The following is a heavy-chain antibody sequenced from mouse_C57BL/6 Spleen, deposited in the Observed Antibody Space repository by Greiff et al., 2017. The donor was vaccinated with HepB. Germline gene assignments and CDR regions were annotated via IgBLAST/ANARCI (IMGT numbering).Heavy chain of an antibody. CDR3: ARGKMVTAAWFAY. D-gene: IGHD2-3*01. Sequence: EVQLQQSGPGLVKPSQSLSLTCSVTGYSITSGYYWNWIRQFPGNKLEWMGYISYDGSNNYNPSLKNRISITRDTSKNQFFLKLNSVTTEDTATYYCARGKMVTAAWFAYWGQGTLVTVSA. J-gene: IGHJ3*01. CDR2: ISYDGSN. CDR1: GYSITSGYY. V-gene: IGHV3-6*01.